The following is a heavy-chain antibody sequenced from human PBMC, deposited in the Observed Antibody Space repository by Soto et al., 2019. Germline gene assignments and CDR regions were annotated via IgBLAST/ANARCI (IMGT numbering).Heavy chain of an antibody. CDR3: ARVKGWSRGGIWWFDP. Sequence: SETLSLTCTVSGGSISSYYWSWIRQPPGKGLEWIGYIYYSGSTNYNPSLKSRVTISVDTSKNQFSLKLSSVTAADTAVYYCARVKGWSRGGIWWFDPWGQGTLVTVSS. J-gene: IGHJ5*02. CDR2: IYYSGST. D-gene: IGHD2-15*01. V-gene: IGHV4-59*01. CDR1: GGSISSYY.